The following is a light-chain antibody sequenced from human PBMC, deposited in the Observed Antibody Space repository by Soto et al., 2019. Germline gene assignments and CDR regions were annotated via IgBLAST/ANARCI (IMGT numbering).Light chain of an antibody. J-gene: IGKJ4*01. Sequence: EIVLTQSPGTLSLSPGGRATLSCRASQSVSSSYLAWYQQKPGQAPRRLIYGASTRATGIPDRFSGSGSGTDFTLTISRLEPEDFAVYYCQQYGSSPLTFGGGTKVEIK. CDR2: GAS. CDR1: QSVSSSY. CDR3: QQYGSSPLT. V-gene: IGKV3-20*01.